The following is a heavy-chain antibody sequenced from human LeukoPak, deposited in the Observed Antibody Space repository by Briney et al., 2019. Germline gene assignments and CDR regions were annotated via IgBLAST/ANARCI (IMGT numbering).Heavy chain of an antibody. D-gene: IGHD2-15*01. CDR1: GFTFSNKY. J-gene: IGHJ3*02. Sequence: PGGSLRLSCAASGFTFSNKYMSWVRQAPGRGLEWGSVIYSGGSTYYADSVKGRFSISRDKSKNTLYLQMNGLRAEDTALYYCAREMYCSGGSCYGDAFDIWGQGTMVTVSS. CDR3: AREMYCSGGSCYGDAFDI. CDR2: IYSGGST. V-gene: IGHV3-66*01.